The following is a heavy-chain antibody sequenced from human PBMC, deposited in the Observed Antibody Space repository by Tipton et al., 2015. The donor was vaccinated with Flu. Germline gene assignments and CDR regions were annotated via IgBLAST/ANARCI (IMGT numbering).Heavy chain of an antibody. CDR3: TRRRACSYGYGAFDI. V-gene: IGHV6-1*01. D-gene: IGHD5-18*01. CDR1: GDSVSTNSGT. J-gene: IGHJ3*02. CDR2: TYYRSKWSN. Sequence: GLVKPSQTLSLTCAISGDSVSTNSGTWNWIRQSPSRGLEWLGRTYYRSKWSNDYALSVRSRITINPDTSNNQFSRQLTSVTPEDTAIYYCTRRRACSYGYGAFDIWGQGALVTVSS.